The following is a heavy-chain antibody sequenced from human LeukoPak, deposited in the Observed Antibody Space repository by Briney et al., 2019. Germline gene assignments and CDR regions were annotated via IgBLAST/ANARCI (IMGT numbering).Heavy chain of an antibody. CDR3: ARRIGVRGVIMIDY. D-gene: IGHD3-10*01. V-gene: IGHV4-39*01. J-gene: IGHJ4*02. CDR1: SGSINTSNYY. Sequence: SETLSLTCTVSSGSINTSNYYWGWIRQPPGKGLEWIGSIYYSGSTYYNPSLKSRVTISVDTSKNQFSLKLSSVTAADTAVYYCARRIGVRGVIMIDYWGQGALVTVSS. CDR2: IYYSGST.